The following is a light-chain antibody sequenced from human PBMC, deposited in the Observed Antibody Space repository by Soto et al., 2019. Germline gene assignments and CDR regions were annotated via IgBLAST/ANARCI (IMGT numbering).Light chain of an antibody. CDR3: QQYNNWPPFMYT. V-gene: IGKV3D-11*01. CDR2: DAS. Sequence: EIGLTQSPATLSLSPGERATLSCRASQGVSSYLAWYQQKPGQAPRLLIYDASNRATGIPARFSGSGPGTDFTLTISSLEPEDFAVYYCQQYNNWPPFMYTFGQGTRLEI. J-gene: IGKJ2*01. CDR1: QGVSSY.